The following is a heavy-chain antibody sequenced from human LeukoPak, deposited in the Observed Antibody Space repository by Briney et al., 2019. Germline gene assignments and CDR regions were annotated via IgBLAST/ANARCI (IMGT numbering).Heavy chain of an antibody. Sequence: SETLSLTCTVSGGSISSSSYYWGWIRQPPGKGLEWIGSIYYSGSTYYNPSLKSRVTISVDTSKNQFSLKLSSVTAADTAVYYCARPIRAYSYNYWGQGTLVTVSS. J-gene: IGHJ4*02. V-gene: IGHV4-39*07. CDR2: IYYSGST. D-gene: IGHD5-18*01. CDR1: GGSISSSSYY. CDR3: ARPIRAYSYNY.